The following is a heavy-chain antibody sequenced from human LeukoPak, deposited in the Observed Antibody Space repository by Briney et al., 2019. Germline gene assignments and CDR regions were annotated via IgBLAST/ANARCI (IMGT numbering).Heavy chain of an antibody. D-gene: IGHD2-2*01. CDR2: INPNSGGT. J-gene: IGHJ6*02. CDR3: ARDSPSIVVVPAAMGGDYYYYYGMDV. CDR1: GYTFTGYY. V-gene: IGHV1-2*04. Sequence: ASVKVSCKASGYTFTGYYMHWVRQAPGQGLEWMGWINPNSGGTNYAQKFQGWVTMTRDTSISTAYMELSRLRSDDTAVYYCARDSPSIVVVPAAMGGDYYYYYGMDVWGQGTTVTVSS.